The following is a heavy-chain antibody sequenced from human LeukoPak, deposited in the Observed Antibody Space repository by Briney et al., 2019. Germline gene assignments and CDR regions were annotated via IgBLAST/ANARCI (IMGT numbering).Heavy chain of an antibody. V-gene: IGHV3-23*01. J-gene: IGHJ4*02. CDR2: ISGSGGST. CDR3: AKHYDFWSGSIDY. D-gene: IGHD3-3*01. Sequence: GGFLRLSCAASGFTFSSYAMSWVRQAPGKGLEWVSAISGSGGSTYYADSVKGRFTISRDNSKNTLYLQMNSLRAEDTAVYYCAKHYDFWSGSIDYWGQGTLVTVSS. CDR1: GFTFSSYA.